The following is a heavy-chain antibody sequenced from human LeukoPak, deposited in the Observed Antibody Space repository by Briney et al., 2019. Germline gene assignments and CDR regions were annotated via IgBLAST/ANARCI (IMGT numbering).Heavy chain of an antibody. J-gene: IGHJ4*02. D-gene: IGHD5-18*01. CDR2: INSDGSST. CDR1: GSTFSSYW. CDR3: AGGGYSYGPFDY. Sequence: PGGSLRLSCAASGSTFSSYWMHWVRQAPGKGLVWVSRINSDGSSTSYADSVKGRFTISRDNAKNTLYLQMNSLRAEDTAVYYCAGGGYSYGPFDYWGQGTLVTVSS. V-gene: IGHV3-74*01.